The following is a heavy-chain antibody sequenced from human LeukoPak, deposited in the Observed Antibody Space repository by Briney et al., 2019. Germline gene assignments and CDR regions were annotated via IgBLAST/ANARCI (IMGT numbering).Heavy chain of an antibody. D-gene: IGHD3-9*01. CDR2: INHSGST. CDR3: ARSMTGYYATKHFDY. V-gene: IGHV4-34*01. J-gene: IGHJ4*02. CDR1: GGSISSYY. Sequence: SETLSLTCTVSGGSISSYYWSWIRQPPGKGLEWIGEINHSGSTNYNPSLKSRVTISVDTSKNQFSLKLSSVTAADTAVYYCARSMTGYYATKHFDYWGQGTLVTVSS.